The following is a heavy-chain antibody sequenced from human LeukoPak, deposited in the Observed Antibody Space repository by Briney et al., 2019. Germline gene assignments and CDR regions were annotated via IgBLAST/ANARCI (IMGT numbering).Heavy chain of an antibody. CDR3: GRGGYYDSSGRHYYFDY. V-gene: IGHV4-59*01. J-gene: IGHJ4*02. CDR1: GGPISSYY. D-gene: IGHD3-22*01. CDR2: IYSSGST. Sequence: SETLSLTCTVSGGPISSYYWSWFRQPPGKGLEWIGYIYSSGSTNYNPSLKSRVTISVDTSKNQFSLKLSSVTAADTAVYYCGRGGYYDSSGRHYYFDYWGQGTLVTVSS.